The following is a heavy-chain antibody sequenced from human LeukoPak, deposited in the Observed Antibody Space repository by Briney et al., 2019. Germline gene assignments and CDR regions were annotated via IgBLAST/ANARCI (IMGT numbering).Heavy chain of an antibody. J-gene: IGHJ4*02. CDR3: ARRGSGYYSWTFDY. Sequence: ASVKVSCKASGYTFTGYYMHWVRQAPGQGLEWMGWINPNSGNTSYAQKFQGRVTMTRDMSTSTVYMELSSLRSEDTAVYYCARRGSGYYSWTFDYWGQGTLVTVSS. V-gene: IGHV1-46*01. D-gene: IGHD3-9*01. CDR2: INPNSGNT. CDR1: GYTFTGYY.